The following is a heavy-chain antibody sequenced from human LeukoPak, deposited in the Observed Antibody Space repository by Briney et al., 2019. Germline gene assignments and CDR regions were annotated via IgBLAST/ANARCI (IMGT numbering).Heavy chain of an antibody. D-gene: IGHD6-6*01. V-gene: IGHV3-9*03. CDR3: AKGMARIEYSSSAGAFDI. CDR2: ISWNSGSI. CDR1: GFTFSSYA. Sequence: GGSLRLSCAASGFTFSSYAMHWVRQAPGKGLEWVSGISWNSGSIGYADSVKGRFTISRDNAKNSLYLQMNSLRAEDMVLYYCAKGMARIEYSSSAGAFDIWGQGTMVTVSS. J-gene: IGHJ3*02.